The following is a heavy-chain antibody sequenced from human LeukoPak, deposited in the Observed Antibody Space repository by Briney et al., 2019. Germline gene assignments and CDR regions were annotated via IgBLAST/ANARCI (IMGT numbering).Heavy chain of an antibody. Sequence: GGSLRLSCIASGFTFSSYSMNWFRQAPGMRLEWIAYIRSSSSNMNYADSVKGRFTISRDDAKNSLYLQMNGLRVEDTAVYYCARDQAGEERDYWGQGTLVTVSS. CDR3: ARDQAGEERDY. J-gene: IGHJ4*02. CDR2: IRSSSSNM. V-gene: IGHV3-48*04. CDR1: GFTFSSYS. D-gene: IGHD7-27*01.